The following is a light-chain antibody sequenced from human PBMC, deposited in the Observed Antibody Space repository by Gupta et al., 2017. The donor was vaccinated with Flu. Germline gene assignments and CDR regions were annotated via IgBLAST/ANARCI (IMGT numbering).Light chain of an antibody. CDR3: QAYNSTNWV. CDR1: SGSIVSHS. J-gene: IGLJ2*01. CDR2: LDN. Sequence: FMLTQPHSVSESPGQPVIISCTRSSGSIVSHSVQWYQQRPGRSPTTLIYLDNHRPSGVPDRFSGSNDGSSTAATLTISHLEAEAEDYYYCQAYNSTNWVFGGGTKLTVL. V-gene: IGLV6-57*01.